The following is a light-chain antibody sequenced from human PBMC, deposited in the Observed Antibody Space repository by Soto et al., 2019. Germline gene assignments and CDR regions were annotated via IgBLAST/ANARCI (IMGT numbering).Light chain of an antibody. Sequence: DIQLTQSPSFLSASVGDRVTITCRASQGISSYLAWYQQKPGKAPKLLIYAAVTLQSGVTSRCSGSGSGTEFSLTISSLQSEDFATYYCQQLNSYPPTCGQGTKVEIK. CDR1: QGISSY. CDR2: AAV. CDR3: QQLNSYPPT. J-gene: IGKJ1*01. V-gene: IGKV1-9*01.